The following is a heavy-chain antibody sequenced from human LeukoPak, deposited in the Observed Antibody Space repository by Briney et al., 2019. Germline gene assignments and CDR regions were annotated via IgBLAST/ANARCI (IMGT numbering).Heavy chain of an antibody. CDR2: IKQDGSEK. CDR3: TRDFDP. V-gene: IGHV3-7*01. J-gene: IGHJ5*02. CDR1: GLSFGNYW. Sequence: GGSLRLSCVASGLSFGNYWMDWVRQAPGKGLEWGGNIKQDGSEKYCVASVKGRFTISRDNAKNSLYLDMNSLRVEDTAIYYCTRDFDPWGQGTLVTVSS.